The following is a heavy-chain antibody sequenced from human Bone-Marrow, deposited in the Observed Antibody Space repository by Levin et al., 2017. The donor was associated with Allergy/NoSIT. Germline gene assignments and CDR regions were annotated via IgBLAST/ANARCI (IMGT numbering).Heavy chain of an antibody. CDR2: IFHSGTT. V-gene: IGHV4-30-2*01. CDR1: GDSISSSGHS. Sequence: KASETLSLTCAVSGDSISSSGHSWSWIRQPPGKGLEWIGYIFHSGTTYNNPSLKSRVTLSVDRSNNQFSLKLTSVTAADTAVYYCARLYGSVAFDIWGQGTLVTVSA. J-gene: IGHJ3*02. D-gene: IGHD3-10*01. CDR3: ARLYGSVAFDI.